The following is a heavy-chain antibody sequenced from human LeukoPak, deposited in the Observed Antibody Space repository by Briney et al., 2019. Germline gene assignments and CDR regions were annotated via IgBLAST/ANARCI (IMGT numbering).Heavy chain of an antibody. CDR2: INPNSGGT. V-gene: IGHV1-2*04. CDR1: GYTVTGYY. Sequence: ASVTVSCKASGYTVTGYYMHWVRQAPGQGLEWMGWINPNSGGTNYAQKFQGWVTMTRDTSISTAYMELSRLRSDDTAVYYCARGIVGATGNYFDYWGQGTLVTVSS. CDR3: ARGIVGATGNYFDY. J-gene: IGHJ4*02. D-gene: IGHD1-26*01.